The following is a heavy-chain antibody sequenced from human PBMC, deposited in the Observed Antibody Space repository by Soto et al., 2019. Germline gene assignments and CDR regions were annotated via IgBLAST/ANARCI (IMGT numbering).Heavy chain of an antibody. CDR3: ARDREDQLLHYYYCGMDV. CDR2: ISSSSSYI. V-gene: IGHV3-21*01. D-gene: IGHD2-2*01. Sequence: EVQLVESGGGLVKPGGSLRLSCAASGFTFSSYSMNWVRQAPGKGLEWVSSISSSSSYIYYADSVKGRFTIPRDNAKNSLYLQMNRLSAEDTALDYSARDREDQLLHYYYCGMDVWGQGTTVTVSS. J-gene: IGHJ6*02. CDR1: GFTFSSYS.